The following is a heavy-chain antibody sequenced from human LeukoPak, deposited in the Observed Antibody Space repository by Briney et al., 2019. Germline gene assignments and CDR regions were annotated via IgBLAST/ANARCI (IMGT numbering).Heavy chain of an antibody. Sequence: GSLRLSCAASGFTVSSNHMSWIRQPPGKGLEWIGEINLRGTTNYNPSLKSRVTISLDTSKNQFSLKLTSVTAADTAVYYCVGTKYNDSPVLSNWGQGSLVTVSS. D-gene: IGHD1-1*01. J-gene: IGHJ4*02. CDR2: INLRGTT. CDR3: VGTKYNDSPVLSN. CDR1: GFTVSSNH. V-gene: IGHV4-34*08.